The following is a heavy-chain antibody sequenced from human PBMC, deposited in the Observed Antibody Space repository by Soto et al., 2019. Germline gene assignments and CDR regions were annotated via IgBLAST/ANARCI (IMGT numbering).Heavy chain of an antibody. V-gene: IGHV3-30*18. D-gene: IGHD6-13*01. CDR2: ISYDGSNK. CDR1: GFTFSSYG. CDR3: AKGDSSWTYDYYGMDV. J-gene: IGHJ6*02. Sequence: QVQLVESGGGVVQPGRSLRLSCAASGFTFSSYGMHWVRQAPGKGLEWVAVISYDGSNKYYADSVKGRFTISRDNSKNTLYLQMNSLRAEDTAVYYCAKGDSSWTYDYYGMDVWGQGTTVTVSS.